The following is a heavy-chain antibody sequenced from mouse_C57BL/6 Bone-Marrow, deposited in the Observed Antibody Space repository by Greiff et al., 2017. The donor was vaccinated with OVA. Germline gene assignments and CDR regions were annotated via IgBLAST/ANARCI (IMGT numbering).Heavy chain of an antibody. V-gene: IGHV5-6*01. CDR3: ARHDYDGAY. J-gene: IGHJ3*01. CDR2: ISSGGSYT. D-gene: IGHD2-4*01. CDR1: GFTFSSYG. Sequence: EVNVVESGGDLVKPGGSLKLSCAASGFTFSSYGMSWVRQTPDKRLEWVATISSGGSYTYYPDSVKGRFTISRDNAKNTLYLQMSSLKSEDTAMYYCARHDYDGAYWGQGTLVTVSA.